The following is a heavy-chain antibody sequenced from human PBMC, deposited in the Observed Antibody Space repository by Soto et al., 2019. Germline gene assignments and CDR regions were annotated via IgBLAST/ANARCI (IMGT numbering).Heavy chain of an antibody. CDR3: ARVPDY. J-gene: IGHJ4*02. CDR2: IYHSGST. Sequence: SETLSLTCAVSGGSISSGGYSWNWIRQPPGKGLEWIGYIYHSGSTYYNPSLKSRVTISVDRSKNQFSLKLNSVTAADTAVYYCARVPDYWGQGTLVTSPQ. V-gene: IGHV4-30-2*01. CDR1: GGSISSGGYS.